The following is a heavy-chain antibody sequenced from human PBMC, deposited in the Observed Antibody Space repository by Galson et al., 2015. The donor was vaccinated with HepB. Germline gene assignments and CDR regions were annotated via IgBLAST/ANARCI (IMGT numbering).Heavy chain of an antibody. D-gene: IGHD3-22*01. J-gene: IGHJ3*02. V-gene: IGHV1-18*01. CDR2: ISAYNGNT. Sequence: SVKVSCKASGYTFTSYGVSWVRQAPGQGLEWMGWISAYNGNTNYAQKLQGRVSMTTDTSTSTAYMELRSLRSDDTAVFYCARDRVVNYYDSGGYYGAFDIWGQGTMVTVSS. CDR3: ARDRVVNYYDSGGYYGAFDI. CDR1: GYTFTSYG.